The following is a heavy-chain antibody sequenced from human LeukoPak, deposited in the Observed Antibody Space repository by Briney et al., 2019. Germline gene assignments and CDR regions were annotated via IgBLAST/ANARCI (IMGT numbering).Heavy chain of an antibody. V-gene: IGHV3-7*01. CDR1: GFTFNSYW. CDR3: ASEGNDLGAFDM. D-gene: IGHD1-1*01. Sequence: PGGSLRLSCAASGFTFNSYWMHWVRQAPGKGPEWVANIEQAGSHKYYVGSVRGRFTISRDNAKNSLYLQMNSLGAEDTAVYYCASEGNDLGAFDMWGQGTMVTVPS. CDR2: IEQAGSHK. J-gene: IGHJ3*02.